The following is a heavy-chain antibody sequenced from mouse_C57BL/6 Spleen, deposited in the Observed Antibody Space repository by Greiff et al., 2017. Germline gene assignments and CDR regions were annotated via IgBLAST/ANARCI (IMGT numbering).Heavy chain of an antibody. D-gene: IGHD2-4*01. CDR2: IYPGDGDT. Sequence: VQVVESGPELVKPGASVKISCKASGYAFSSSWMNWVKQRPGKGLEWIGRIYPGDGDTNYNGKFKGKATLTADKSSSTAYMQLSSLTSEDSAVYFCARKGIYYDYGGYAMDYWGQGTSVTVSS. J-gene: IGHJ4*01. CDR1: GYAFSSSW. V-gene: IGHV1-82*01. CDR3: ARKGIYYDYGGYAMDY.